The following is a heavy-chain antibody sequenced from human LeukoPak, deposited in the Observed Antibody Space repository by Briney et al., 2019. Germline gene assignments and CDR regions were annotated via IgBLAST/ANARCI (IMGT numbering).Heavy chain of an antibody. D-gene: IGHD3-22*01. CDR3: ARASSGGWFDP. CDR2: IYTSGST. J-gene: IGHJ5*02. V-gene: IGHV4-61*02. CDR1: GGSISSGSYY. Sequence: PSQTLSLTCTVSGGSISSGSYYWSWIRQPAGKGLEWIGRIYTSGSTNYNPSLKSRVTISVDTSKNQFSLKLSSVTAADTAVYYCARASSGGWFDPWGQGTLVTVSS.